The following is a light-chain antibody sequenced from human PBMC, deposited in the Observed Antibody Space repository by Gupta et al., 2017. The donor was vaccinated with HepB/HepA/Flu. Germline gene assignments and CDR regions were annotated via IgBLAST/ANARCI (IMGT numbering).Light chain of an antibody. CDR3: NSRDSSGNFLV. J-gene: IGLJ2*01. CDR1: SLRSYY. Sequence: SSELTQVPAVSVALGQTVRITCQGDSLRSYYASWYQQKPGQAPVLVIYGKNYRPSGIPDRFSGSSSGNTASLTITGAQAEDEADYYCNSRDSSGNFLVFGGGTKLTVL. CDR2: GKN. V-gene: IGLV3-19*01.